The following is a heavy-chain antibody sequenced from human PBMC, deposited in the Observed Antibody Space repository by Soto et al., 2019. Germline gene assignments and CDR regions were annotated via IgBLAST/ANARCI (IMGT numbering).Heavy chain of an antibody. V-gene: IGHV4-59*01. D-gene: IGHD3-22*01. Sequence: SETLSLTCTVSGDSISTFYWGWMRQSPGKELEWIGYVYYTGSTNYNPSLKSRVTISVDRPKNQFSLKLTSANAADTAVYYCARGRTVRNYADDSSDYFYFFDYWGQGTQVTVSS. J-gene: IGHJ4*02. CDR1: GDSISTFY. CDR2: VYYTGST. CDR3: ARGRTVRNYADDSSDYFYFFDY.